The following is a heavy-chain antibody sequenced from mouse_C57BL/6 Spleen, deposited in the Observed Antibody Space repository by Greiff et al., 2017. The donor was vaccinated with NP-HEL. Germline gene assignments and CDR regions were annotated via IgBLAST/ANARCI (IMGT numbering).Heavy chain of an antibody. Sequence: VQLKESGAELVRPGASVTLSCKASGYTFTDYEMHWVKQTPVHGLEWIGAIDPETGGTAYNQKFKGKAILTADKSSSTAYMELRSLTSEDSAVYYCTRGRIYYYGSSYEEDAMDYWGQGTSVTVSS. CDR3: TRGRIYYYGSSYEEDAMDY. CDR1: GYTFTDYE. D-gene: IGHD1-1*01. V-gene: IGHV1-15*01. CDR2: IDPETGGT. J-gene: IGHJ4*01.